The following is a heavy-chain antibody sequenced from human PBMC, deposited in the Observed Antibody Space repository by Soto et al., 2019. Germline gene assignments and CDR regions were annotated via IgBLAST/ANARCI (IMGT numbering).Heavy chain of an antibody. J-gene: IGHJ5*02. V-gene: IGHV3-21*01. Sequence: LRLSCAASGFTFSSYSMNWVRQAPGKGLEWVSSISSSSSYIYYADSVKGRFTISRDNAKNSLYLQMNSLRAEDTAVYYCAREGVIMVYDIRGQSWFDTWGQGTLVTVSS. CDR1: GFTFSSYS. D-gene: IGHD2-8*01. CDR2: ISSSSSYI. CDR3: AREGVIMVYDIRGQSWFDT.